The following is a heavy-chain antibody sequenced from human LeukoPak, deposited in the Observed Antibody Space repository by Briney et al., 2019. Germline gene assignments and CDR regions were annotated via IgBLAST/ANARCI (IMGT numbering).Heavy chain of an antibody. CDR3: AGEGEVGTTFNCFDP. CDR2: TYYRSKWFN. CDR1: GDSVSSNSAA. V-gene: IGHV6-1*01. J-gene: IGHJ5*02. D-gene: IGHD1-26*01. Sequence: SQTLSLTCAISGDSVSSNSAAWHWIRQSPARGLEWLGSTYYRSKWFNNYAVSVKGRITINPDTSKNQFSLQLNSVTPEDTGVYYCAGEGEVGTTFNCFDPWGQGTLVTVSS.